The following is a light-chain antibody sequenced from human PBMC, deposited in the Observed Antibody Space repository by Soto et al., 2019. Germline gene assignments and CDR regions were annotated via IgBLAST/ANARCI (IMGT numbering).Light chain of an antibody. CDR1: SGSIASNY. CDR3: QSYDATNQV. V-gene: IGLV6-57*01. Sequence: NFMLTQPHSVSESPGKTVIISCTRSSGSIASNYVQWYQQRPGSSPTTVIYEDNQRPSWVPDRFSGSIDSSSNSASLTISGLETEDEADYYCQSYDATNQVFGGGTKVTVL. J-gene: IGLJ3*02. CDR2: EDN.